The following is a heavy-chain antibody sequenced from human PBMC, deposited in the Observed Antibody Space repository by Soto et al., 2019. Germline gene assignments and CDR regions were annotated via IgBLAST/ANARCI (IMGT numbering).Heavy chain of an antibody. CDR2: FDPEDGET. V-gene: IGHV1-24*01. D-gene: IGHD1-26*01. CDR3: ATIVGAHTIDY. Sequence: ASVKVSCKASGYTFTSYAMHWVRQAPGQRLEWMGGFDPEDGETIYAQKFQGRVTMTEDTSTDTAYMELSSLRSEDTAVYYCATIVGAHTIDYWGQGTLVTVSS. CDR1: GYTFTSYA. J-gene: IGHJ4*02.